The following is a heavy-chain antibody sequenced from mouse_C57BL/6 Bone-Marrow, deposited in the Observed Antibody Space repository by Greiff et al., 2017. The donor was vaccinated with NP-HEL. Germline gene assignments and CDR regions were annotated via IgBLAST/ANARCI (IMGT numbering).Heavy chain of an antibody. J-gene: IGHJ3*01. D-gene: IGHD2-2*01. CDR2: IDPSDSYT. CDR3: ARIGYDDAY. V-gene: IGHV1-69*01. Sequence: QVQLKESGAELVMPGASVKLSCKASGYTFTSYWMHWVKQRPGQGLEWIGEIDPSDSYTNYNQKFKGKSTLTVDKSSSTAYMQLSSLTSEDSAVYYCARIGYDDAYWGQGTLVTVSA. CDR1: GYTFTSYW.